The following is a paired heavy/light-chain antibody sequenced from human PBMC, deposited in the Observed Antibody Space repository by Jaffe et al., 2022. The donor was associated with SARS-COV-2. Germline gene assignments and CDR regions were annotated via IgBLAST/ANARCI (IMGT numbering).Light chain of an antibody. J-gene: IGLJ2*01. Sequence: QSVLTQPPSVSGAPGQRVTISCTGTRSNIGAGYDAQWYQQLPGTAPKLLIYDNSNRPSGVPDRFSGSKSGTSASLAITGLQTEDEADYYCQSYDSSLGVVLGGGTRLTVL. CDR2: DNS. CDR3: QSYDSSLGVV. V-gene: IGLV1-40*01. CDR1: RSNIGAGYD.
Heavy chain of an antibody. V-gene: IGHV4-38-2*02. CDR1: GYSISSGHYY. D-gene: IGHD5-18*01. CDR3: ARPYISNCYGGFDR. J-gene: IGHJ5*02. CDR2: VYHTGST. Sequence: QVQLQESGPGLVKPSETLSLTCTVSGYSISSGHYYWGWIRQPPGKGLEWIGSVYHTGSTNYNPSLKSRITISVDTSRNQFSLKVTSVTAADTAAYYCARPYISNCYGGFDRWGQGTLVSVSS.